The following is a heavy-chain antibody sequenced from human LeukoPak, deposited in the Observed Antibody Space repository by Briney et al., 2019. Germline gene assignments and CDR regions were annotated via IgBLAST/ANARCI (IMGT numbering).Heavy chain of an antibody. V-gene: IGHV3-21*01. J-gene: IGHJ6*02. D-gene: IGHD6-19*01. CDR1: GFTFSSYS. Sequence: GGSLRLSCAASGFTFSSYSMNWVRQAPGKGLEWVPSISSSSSYIYYADSVKGRFTISRDNAKNSLYLQMNSLRAEDTAVYYCARDLVAVAVFDYYYYGMDVWGQGTTVTVSS. CDR3: ARDLVAVAVFDYYYYGMDV. CDR2: ISSSSSYI.